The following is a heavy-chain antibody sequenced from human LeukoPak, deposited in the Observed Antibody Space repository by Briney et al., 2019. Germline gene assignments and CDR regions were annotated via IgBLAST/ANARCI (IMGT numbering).Heavy chain of an antibody. CDR1: GYTFTGYY. J-gene: IGHJ4*02. CDR2: INPNSGGT. V-gene: IGHV1-2*06. Sequence: ASVKVSCKASGYTFTGYYMHWVRQAPGQGLEWMGRINPNSGGTNYAQKFQGRVTMTRDTSITTAYMELSSLRSDDTAVYYCTRGTIVGATGNFDYWGQGTLVTVSS. D-gene: IGHD1-26*01. CDR3: TRGTIVGATGNFDY.